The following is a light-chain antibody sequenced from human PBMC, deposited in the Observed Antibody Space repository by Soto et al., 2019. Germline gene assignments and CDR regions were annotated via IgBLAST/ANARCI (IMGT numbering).Light chain of an antibody. CDR2: RNN. CDR3: AAWDDGLSGSEV. CDR1: SSNIGSNY. Sequence: QSVLTQPPSASGTPGQRVTISCSGSSSNIGSNYVYWYQQLPGTAPKLLIYRNNQRPSGVPDRFSGSKSGTSASLAISGLRSEDEADYYCAAWDDGLSGSEVFGTGTKVTVL. V-gene: IGLV1-47*01. J-gene: IGLJ1*01.